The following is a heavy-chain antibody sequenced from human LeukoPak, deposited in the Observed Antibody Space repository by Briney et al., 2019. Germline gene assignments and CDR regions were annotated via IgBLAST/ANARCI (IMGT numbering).Heavy chain of an antibody. Sequence: GGSLRLSCAASGFTFSDYYMSWIRQAPGKGLEWVSYISSSGSTIYYADSVKGRFTISRDNAKNSLYLQMNSLRAEDTAVYYCASADTAMVTMSPWDFQHWGQGTLVTVSS. CDR3: ASADTAMVTMSPWDFQH. CDR1: GFTFSDYY. D-gene: IGHD5-18*01. CDR2: ISSSGSTI. J-gene: IGHJ1*01. V-gene: IGHV3-11*01.